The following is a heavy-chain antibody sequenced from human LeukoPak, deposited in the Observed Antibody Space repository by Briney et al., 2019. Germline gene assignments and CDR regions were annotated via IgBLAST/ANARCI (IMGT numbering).Heavy chain of an antibody. J-gene: IGHJ4*02. Sequence: GGSLRLSCAASRFTFSSYGMHWVRQAPGKGLEWVAVISYDGSNKYYADSVKGRFTISRDNSKNTLYLQMNSLRTEDTAVYFCAKDGRGWEPPSGYFDHWGQGTLVTVSS. CDR3: AKDGRGWEPPSGYFDH. CDR2: ISYDGSNK. CDR1: RFTFSSYG. D-gene: IGHD1-26*01. V-gene: IGHV3-30*18.